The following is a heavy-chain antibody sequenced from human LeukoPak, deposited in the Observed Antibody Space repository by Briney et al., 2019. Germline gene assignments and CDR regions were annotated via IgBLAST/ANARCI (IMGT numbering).Heavy chain of an antibody. J-gene: IGHJ4*02. CDR1: GYSFTSYW. D-gene: IGHD6-19*01. CDR2: IYPGDSDT. Sequence: GESLKSSCKGSGYSFTSYWIGWVRQMPGKGREWMGIIYPGDSDTRYSPSFQGQVTISADKSISTAYLQWSGLKASDTAMYYCARRAYSSGWYYFDYWGQGTLVTVSS. CDR3: ARRAYSSGWYYFDY. V-gene: IGHV5-51*01.